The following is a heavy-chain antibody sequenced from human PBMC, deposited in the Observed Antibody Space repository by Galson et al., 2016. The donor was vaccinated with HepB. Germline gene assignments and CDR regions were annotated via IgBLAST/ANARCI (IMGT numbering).Heavy chain of an antibody. J-gene: IGHJ2*01. V-gene: IGHV3-23*01. CDR2: ITAAGGVT. Sequence: SLRLSCAASGFTFRGYAMSWVRQAPGKGLEWLSAITAAGGVTYYADSVKGRFTIARDNSKNTLYLEMNSLRVEDTAVYYCATEDDWRFAFWGRGTLVTVST. CDR1: GFTFRGYA. CDR3: ATEDDWRFAF.